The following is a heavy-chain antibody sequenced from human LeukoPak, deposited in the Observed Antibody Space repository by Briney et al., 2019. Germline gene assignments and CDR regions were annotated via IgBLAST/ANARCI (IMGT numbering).Heavy chain of an antibody. Sequence: SETLSLTCTVSGGSISSSSYYWGWIRQPPGKGPEWIGSIYYSGSTYYNPSLKSRATISVDTSKNQFSLKLSSVTAADTAVYYCARVELYYGSGSYHSRPRNNWFDPWGQGTLVTVSS. J-gene: IGHJ5*02. CDR2: IYYSGST. CDR3: ARVELYYGSGSYHSRPRNNWFDP. V-gene: IGHV4-39*07. D-gene: IGHD3-10*01. CDR1: GGSISSSSYY.